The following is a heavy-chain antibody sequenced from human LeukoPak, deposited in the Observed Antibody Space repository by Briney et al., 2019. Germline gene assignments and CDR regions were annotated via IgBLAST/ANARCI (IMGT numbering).Heavy chain of an antibody. V-gene: IGHV3-11*04. J-gene: IGHJ1*01. CDR1: GFTFSDYY. CDR3: ARDEKSGSYSAEYFQH. Sequence: GGSLRLSCAASGFTFSDYYMSWIRQAPGKGLEWVSYISSSGSTIYYADSVKGRFTISRGNAKNSLYLQMNSLRAEDTAVYYCARDEKSGSYSAEYFQHWGQGTLVTVSS. CDR2: ISSSGSTI. D-gene: IGHD1-26*01.